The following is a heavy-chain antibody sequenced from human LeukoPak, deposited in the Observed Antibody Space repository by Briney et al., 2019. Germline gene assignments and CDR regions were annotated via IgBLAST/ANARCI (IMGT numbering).Heavy chain of an antibody. CDR3: ARCRENDFWSGSPVDY. V-gene: IGHV3-30-3*01. Sequence: GGSLRLSCEASGFFFSSYCMHWVRQAPGKGLEWLAVISSDGTNKYYAESVKGRFTISRDNSKTTMFGQLNSLRVGDTAVYYCARCRENDFWSGSPVDYWGQGTLVTVSS. CDR1: GFFFSSYC. J-gene: IGHJ4*02. CDR2: ISSDGTNK. D-gene: IGHD3-3*01.